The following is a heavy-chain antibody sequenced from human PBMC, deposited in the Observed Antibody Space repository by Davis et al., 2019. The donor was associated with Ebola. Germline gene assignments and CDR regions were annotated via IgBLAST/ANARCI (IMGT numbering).Heavy chain of an antibody. J-gene: IGHJ4*02. CDR3: AREGTIRGVNFDY. V-gene: IGHV3-7*03. D-gene: IGHD3-10*01. CDR2: IKQDGSEK. CDR1: GFTFSSYW. Sequence: GESLKISCAASGFTFSSYWMSWVRQAPGKGLEWVANIKQDGSEKYYVDSVKGRFTISRDKAKNSLYLQMNSLRAEDTAVYYCAREGTIRGVNFDYWGQETLVTVSS.